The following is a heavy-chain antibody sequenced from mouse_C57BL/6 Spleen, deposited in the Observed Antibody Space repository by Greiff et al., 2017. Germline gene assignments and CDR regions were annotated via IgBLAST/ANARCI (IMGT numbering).Heavy chain of an antibody. D-gene: IGHD1-1*01. CDR2: IHPNSGST. CDR3: ARGITTVVAGDAMDD. V-gene: IGHV1-64*01. CDR1: GYTFTSYW. J-gene: IGHJ4*01. Sequence: VQLQQPGAELVKPGASVKLSCKASGYTFTSYWMHWVQQRPGQGLEWIGMIHPNSGSTHYTEKFKSKATLTVDKSSSTAYMQLSRLTSEDSAVYYGARGITTVVAGDAMDDWGQGTSVTVSS.